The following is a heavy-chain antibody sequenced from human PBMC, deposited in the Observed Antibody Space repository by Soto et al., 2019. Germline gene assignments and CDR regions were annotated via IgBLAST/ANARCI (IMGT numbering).Heavy chain of an antibody. CDR3: AKAVGDY. CDR1: GFIAINYA. J-gene: IGHJ4*02. Sequence: WGSLRLSCAASGFIAINYAMSWVRHAPVKGLEWVSGFSGSGGATFYADSVKGRFTISRDSSKNTIYLQMDRLRADDTAVYYCAKAVGDYWGRGTLVTVSS. CDR2: FSGSGGAT. V-gene: IGHV3-23*01. D-gene: IGHD1-26*01.